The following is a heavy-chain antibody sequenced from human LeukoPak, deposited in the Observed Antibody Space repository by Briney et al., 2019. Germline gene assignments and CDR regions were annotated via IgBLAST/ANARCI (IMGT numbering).Heavy chain of an antibody. CDR1: GYTFTSYD. CDR3: PRGNKVVSDGFDM. J-gene: IGHJ3*02. CDR2: MNPNRGKT. D-gene: IGHD2-8*02. V-gene: IGHV1-8*03. Sequence: ASVKVSCKAAGYTFTSYDINRVRQATGHGLECMGWMNPNRGKTGYAQNFRGRVTITRNTSISTAYMELSSLRYADTDLYICPRGNKVVSDGFDMWGQGKMVTVSS.